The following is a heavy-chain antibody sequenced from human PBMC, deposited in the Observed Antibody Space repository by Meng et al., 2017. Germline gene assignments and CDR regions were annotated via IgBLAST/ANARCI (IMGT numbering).Heavy chain of an antibody. J-gene: IGHJ4*02. Sequence: HGLLVQPGAEVKRPGASVKVSSKPSGYNFPDYYIHWVRRAPGQGLEWMGRINPKSGDTHYAQKFQARVTMTGDTSISTAYMELSGLRSDDTAMYYCARDEDISAAGKLFSDYWGQGTLVTVSS. CDR1: GYNFPDYY. V-gene: IGHV1-2*06. D-gene: IGHD6-25*01. CDR3: ARDEDISAAGKLFSDY. CDR2: INPKSGDT.